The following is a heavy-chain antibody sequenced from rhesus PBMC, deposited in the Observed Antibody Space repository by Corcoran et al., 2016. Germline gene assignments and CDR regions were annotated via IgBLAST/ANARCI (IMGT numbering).Heavy chain of an antibody. V-gene: IGHV4-65*01. D-gene: IGHD3-16*01. CDR2: ISVSGVST. J-gene: IGHJ4*01. CDR3: ASAHYYSGSSLDY. CDR1: GGSVSRSNW. Sequence: QVQLQESGPGLVKPSETLSLTCAVSGGSVSRSNWWSGSRQPPGKGLEWIGYISVSGVSTYSHPSLKRRVTISTATSKNHFALQLRSVTAADTAVYYCASAHYYSGSSLDYWGQGVLVTVSS.